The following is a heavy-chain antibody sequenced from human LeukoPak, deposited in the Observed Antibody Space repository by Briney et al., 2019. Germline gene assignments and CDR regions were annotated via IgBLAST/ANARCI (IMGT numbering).Heavy chain of an antibody. CDR1: GGTFSSYA. D-gene: IGHD3-22*01. V-gene: IGHV1-69*13. CDR2: IISIFGTA. J-gene: IGHJ4*02. CDR3: AREGGYESSGYYYSY. Sequence: SVKVSCKASGGTFSSYAISWVRQAPGQGLEWMGGIISIFGTANYAQKFQGRVTITADESTSTAYMELSSLRSEDTAVYYCAREGGYESSGYYYSYWGQGTLVTVSS.